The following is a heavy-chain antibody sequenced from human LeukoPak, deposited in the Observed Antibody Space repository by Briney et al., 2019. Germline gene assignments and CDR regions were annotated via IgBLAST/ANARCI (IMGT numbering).Heavy chain of an antibody. V-gene: IGHV3-23*01. CDR1: GFTFSSYG. D-gene: IGHD4-11*01. CDR3: AKRTDYSNYGPFDY. CDR2: ISDSGHLT. Sequence: GGSLRLSCAASGFTFSSYGMSWVRQAPGKGLEWVSAISDSGHLTSYADSVKGRFTISRDNSRNTVYLQMNSLRAEDTAIYYCAKRTDYSNYGPFDYWGQGTLVTVSS. J-gene: IGHJ4*02.